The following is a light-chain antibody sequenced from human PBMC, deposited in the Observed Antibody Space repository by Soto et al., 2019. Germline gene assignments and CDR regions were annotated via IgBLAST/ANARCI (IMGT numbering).Light chain of an antibody. V-gene: IGKV3-11*01. CDR2: GAS. J-gene: IGKJ4*01. Sequence: EIVLTQSPATLSLSPGERATLSCRASQSISSHLAWYQQKPGQAPRLLIYGASNRATGIPARFSGRGSGTDFTLNISSLEPEDFAVYYCQQRINWPLTFGGGTKGEIK. CDR1: QSISSH. CDR3: QQRINWPLT.